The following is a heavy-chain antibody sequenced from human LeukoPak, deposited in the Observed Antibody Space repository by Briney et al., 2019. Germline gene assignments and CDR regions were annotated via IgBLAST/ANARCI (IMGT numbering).Heavy chain of an antibody. J-gene: IGHJ4*02. CDR2: IYYSGST. D-gene: IGHD3-10*01. CDR1: GGSISSGGYY. CDR3: ARVPNMVRGVHFDY. Sequence: PSQTLPLTCTVSGGSISSGGYYWSWIRQHPGKGLEWIGYIYYSGSTYYNPSLKSRVTISVDTSKNQFSLKLSSVTAADTAVYYCARVPNMVRGVHFDYWGQGTLVTVSS. V-gene: IGHV4-31*03.